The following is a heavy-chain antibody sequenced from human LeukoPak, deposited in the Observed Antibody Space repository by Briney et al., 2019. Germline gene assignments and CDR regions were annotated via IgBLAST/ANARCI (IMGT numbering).Heavy chain of an antibody. CDR3: AKAGTLSYDILTGSFDYYYYMDV. CDR1: GFTFSSYA. J-gene: IGHJ6*03. D-gene: IGHD3-9*01. CDR2: ISGSGGST. V-gene: IGHV3-23*01. Sequence: GGSLRLSCAASGFTFSSYAMSWVRQAPGKGLEWVAAISGSGGSTYYADSVKGRFTISRDNSKNTLYLQMNSLRAEDTAVYYCAKAGTLSYDILTGSFDYYYYMDVWGKGTTVTVSS.